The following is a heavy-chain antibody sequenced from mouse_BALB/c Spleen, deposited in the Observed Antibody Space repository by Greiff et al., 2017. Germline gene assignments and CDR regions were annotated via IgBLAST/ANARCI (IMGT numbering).Heavy chain of an antibody. Sequence: VQLQQSGPELVKPGASVKISCKASGYSFTGYFMNWVMQSHGKSLEWIGRINPYNGDTFYNQKFKGKATLTVDKSSSTAHMELRSLASEDSAVYYCARANPFDYWGQGTTLTVSS. J-gene: IGHJ2*01. V-gene: IGHV1-20*02. D-gene: IGHD4-1*01. CDR2: INPYNGDT. CDR3: ARANPFDY. CDR1: GYSFTGYF.